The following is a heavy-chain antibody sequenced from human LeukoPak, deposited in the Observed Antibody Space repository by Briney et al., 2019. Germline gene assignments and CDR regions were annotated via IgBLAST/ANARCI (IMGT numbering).Heavy chain of an antibody. D-gene: IGHD1-1*01. CDR1: GGSISSSSYY. V-gene: IGHV4-39*01. CDR3: ARGGPERRRNWFDP. Sequence: SETLPLTCAVSGGSISSSSYYWGWIRQPPGKGLEWIGSIYYSGSTYYNPSLKSRVTISVDTSKNQFSLKLSSVTAADTAVYYCARGGPERRRNWFDPWGQGTLVTVSS. J-gene: IGHJ5*02. CDR2: IYYSGST.